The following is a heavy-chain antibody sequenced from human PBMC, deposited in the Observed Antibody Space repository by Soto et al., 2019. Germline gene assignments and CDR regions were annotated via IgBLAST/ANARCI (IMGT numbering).Heavy chain of an antibody. CDR1: GFMFSSYW. D-gene: IGHD4-17*01. V-gene: IGHV3-7*03. J-gene: IGHJ4*02. CDR3: GRGTTPSEY. CDR2: VNQDGSES. Sequence: EVQLVESGGGLVQPGGSLRLSCAASGFMFSSYWMTWVRQAPGKGLEWVANVNQDGSESYYVDSVKGRFSISRDNAKNLLSLEMNSLRAEDTAVYYCGRGTTPSEYWAQGTLVTVSS.